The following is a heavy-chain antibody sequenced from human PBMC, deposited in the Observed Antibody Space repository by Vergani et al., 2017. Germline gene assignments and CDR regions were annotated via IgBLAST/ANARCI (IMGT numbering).Heavy chain of an antibody. J-gene: IGHJ4*02. Sequence: VQLVESGGGVVQPGRSLRLSCAASGFTFSSYGMHWVRQAPGKGLEWVAVIWYDGSNKYYADSVKGRFTISRDNSKNTLYLQMNSLRAEDTAVYYCARDRGQWLGNYYFDYWGQGTLVTVSS. D-gene: IGHD6-19*01. V-gene: IGHV3-33*01. CDR2: IWYDGSNK. CDR3: ARDRGQWLGNYYFDY. CDR1: GFTFSSYG.